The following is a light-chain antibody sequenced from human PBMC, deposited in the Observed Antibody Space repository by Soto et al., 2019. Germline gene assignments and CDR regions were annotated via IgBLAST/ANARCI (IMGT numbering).Light chain of an antibody. CDR3: NQYDSSPLT. CDR1: QSVSSSY. J-gene: IGKJ4*01. V-gene: IGKV3-20*01. Sequence: EIVLTQSPGPLSLSPGERATLSCRASQSVSSSYLAWYQQKPGQAPRLLIYGASSRATGIPDRFSGSGSGTDCTLTISRLEPEDCAVYYCNQYDSSPLTFGGGTKVEIK. CDR2: GAS.